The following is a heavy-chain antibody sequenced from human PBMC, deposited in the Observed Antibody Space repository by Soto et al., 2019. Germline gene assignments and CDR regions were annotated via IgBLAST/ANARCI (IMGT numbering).Heavy chain of an antibody. J-gene: IGHJ5*02. CDR3: AKMSGRVAVAARGFDP. D-gene: IGHD6-19*01. CDR2: ISGSGGST. Sequence: PGGSLRLSCAGSGFTFSSYAMSWVRQAPGKGLEGVSVISGSGGSTYYADSVKGRFTISRDNSKNTLYLQMNSLRAEDTAVYYCAKMSGRVAVAARGFDPWGQGTLVPSPQ. V-gene: IGHV3-23*01. CDR1: GFTFSSYA.